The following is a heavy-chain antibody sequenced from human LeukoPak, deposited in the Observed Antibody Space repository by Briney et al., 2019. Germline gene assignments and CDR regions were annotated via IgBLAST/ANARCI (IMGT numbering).Heavy chain of an antibody. J-gene: IGHJ4*02. Sequence: SETLSLTCTVSGGSLSSYYSSWIRQPPGKGLGWVGYIYYSGSTNYNPSLKSRVTISVDTSKNKFSLKLSSVTAADTAVYYCASNRRTGWSFDYWGQGTLVTVSS. D-gene: IGHD2-2*01. CDR2: IYYSGST. CDR3: ASNRRTGWSFDY. V-gene: IGHV4-59*08. CDR1: GGSLSSYY.